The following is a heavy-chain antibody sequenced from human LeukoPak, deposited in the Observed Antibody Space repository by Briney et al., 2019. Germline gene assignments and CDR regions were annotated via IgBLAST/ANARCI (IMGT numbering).Heavy chain of an antibody. CDR1: GFTFSSYS. D-gene: IGHD3-22*01. Sequence: PGGSLRLSCVASGFTFSSYSMNWVRQAPGKGLEWVSSISSSSSYIYYADSVKGRFTISRDNAKNSLYLQMNSLRAEDTAVYYCAKDLKSSGRANPTIDYWGQGTLVTVSS. CDR2: ISSSSSYI. V-gene: IGHV3-21*01. CDR3: AKDLKSSGRANPTIDY. J-gene: IGHJ4*02.